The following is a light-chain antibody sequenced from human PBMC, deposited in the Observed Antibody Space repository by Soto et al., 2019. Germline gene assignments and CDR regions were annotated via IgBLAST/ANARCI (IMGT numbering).Light chain of an antibody. CDR3: QQYNTFSFT. Sequence: DIQMTQSPSTLSASLGDRVTITCRASRTISDWLAWYQQRPGKAPKLLIYRASRLESGVPSRFSGSGSGTEFTLTISGLQPDDFASYYCQQYNTFSFTFXQGTKVDIK. V-gene: IGKV1-5*03. CDR2: RAS. CDR1: RTISDW. J-gene: IGKJ2*01.